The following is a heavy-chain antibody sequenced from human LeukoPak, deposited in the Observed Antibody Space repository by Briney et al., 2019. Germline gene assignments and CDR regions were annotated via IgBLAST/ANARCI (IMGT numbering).Heavy chain of an antibody. J-gene: IGHJ4*02. CDR1: GYSFASYW. V-gene: IGHV5-51*01. CDR3: ARSEYYSDY. Sequence: GESLKISCKASGYSFASYWIGWVRQMPGKGLEWMGIVYPGDSDTRYSPSFQGQATISADKSISTAYLQWSSLKASDTAMYYCARSEYYSDYWGQGTLVTVSS. CDR2: VYPGDSDT.